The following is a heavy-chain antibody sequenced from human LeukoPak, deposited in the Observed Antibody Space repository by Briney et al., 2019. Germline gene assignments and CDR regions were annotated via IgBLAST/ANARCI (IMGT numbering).Heavy chain of an antibody. Sequence: PSVKVSCKASGGTCSSYAITWMRHAPGQGLEWMGGIIPILGIATHAQNFHGSVTMTTDESTSTTYMELCSLRSEDTAAYYCAGANHYDSSGYYEVWFDPWGQGTLVTVSP. J-gene: IGHJ5*02. CDR1: GGTCSSYA. CDR3: AGANHYDSSGYYEVWFDP. D-gene: IGHD3-22*01. V-gene: IGHV1-69*05. CDR2: IIPILGIA.